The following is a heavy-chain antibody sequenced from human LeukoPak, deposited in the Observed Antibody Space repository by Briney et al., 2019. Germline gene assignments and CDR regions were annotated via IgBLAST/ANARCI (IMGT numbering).Heavy chain of an antibody. J-gene: IGHJ3*02. CDR1: GGSISSYY. CDR3: AREVEYYDSSGYRPHAFDI. CDR2: ISYSGGT. V-gene: IGHV4-59*05. Sequence: SGTLSLTCTVSGGSISSYYWSWIRQPPGKGLEWFGSISYSGGTAYNPSLRSRVTISVDTSKNQFSLKVNSVTAADTAVYYCAREVEYYDSSGYRPHAFDIWGQGTLVTVSA. D-gene: IGHD3-22*01.